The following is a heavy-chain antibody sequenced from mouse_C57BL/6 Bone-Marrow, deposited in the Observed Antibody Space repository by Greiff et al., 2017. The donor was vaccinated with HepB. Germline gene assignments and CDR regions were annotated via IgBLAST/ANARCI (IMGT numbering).Heavy chain of an antibody. D-gene: IGHD2-1*01. Sequence: EVKVVESGPELVKPGASVKISCKASGYSFTDYNMNWVKQSNGKSLEWIGVINPNYGTTSYNQKFKGKATLTVDQSSSTAYMQLNSLTSEDSAVYYCARGGYGNYGFAYWGQGTLVTVSA. CDR3: ARGGYGNYGFAY. CDR1: GYSFTDYN. CDR2: INPNYGTT. J-gene: IGHJ3*01. V-gene: IGHV1-39*01.